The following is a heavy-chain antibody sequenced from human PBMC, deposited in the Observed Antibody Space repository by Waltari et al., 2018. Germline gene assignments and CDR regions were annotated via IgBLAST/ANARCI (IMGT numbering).Heavy chain of an antibody. J-gene: IGHJ5*02. CDR1: GGSISSGSYY. V-gene: IGHV4-61*09. Sequence: QVQLQESGPGLVKPSQTLSLTCPVSGGSISSGSYYWSWIRQPAGKGLEWIGYIYTSGSTNYNPSLKSRVTISVDTSKNQFSLKLSSVTAADTAVYYCARGGVCSGGSCFLSEFDPWGQGTLVTVSS. D-gene: IGHD2-15*01. CDR3: ARGGVCSGGSCFLSEFDP. CDR2: IYTSGST.